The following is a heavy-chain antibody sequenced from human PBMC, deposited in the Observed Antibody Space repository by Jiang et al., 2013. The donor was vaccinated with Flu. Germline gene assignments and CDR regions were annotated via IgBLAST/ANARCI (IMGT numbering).Heavy chain of an antibody. D-gene: IGHD2-15*01. J-gene: IGHJ4*02. CDR2: TYYRSKWYN. CDR3: ARRHGRYCGGGSCHSEWGY. CDR1: GDSVSSNSAG. V-gene: IGHV6-1*01. Sequence: GLVKPSQTLSLTCVISGDSVSSNSAGWNWIRQSPVRGLEWLGRTYYRSKWYNDYAVFVKSRITINPDTSKNQFSLQLNSVTAADTAVYYCARRHGRYCGGGSCHSEWGYWGQGTLVTVSS.